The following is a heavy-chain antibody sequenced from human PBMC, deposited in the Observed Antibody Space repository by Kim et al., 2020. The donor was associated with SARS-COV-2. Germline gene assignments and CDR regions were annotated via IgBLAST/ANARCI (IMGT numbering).Heavy chain of an antibody. V-gene: IGHV3-48*03. CDR2: R. CDR3: ARESDVAGNDY. D-gene: IGHD6-19*01. J-gene: IGHJ4*02. Sequence: RHYADAVKGRFTISSDNAKNSLYLQMNSLRAEDTAVYYCARESDVAGNDYWGQGSLVTVSS.